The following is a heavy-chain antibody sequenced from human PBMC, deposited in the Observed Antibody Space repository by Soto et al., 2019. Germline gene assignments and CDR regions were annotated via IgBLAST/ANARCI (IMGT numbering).Heavy chain of an antibody. J-gene: IGHJ4*02. CDR1: GFTFGDYA. CDR3: TRDRDYYYDSSGYTPLLDY. D-gene: IGHD3-22*01. CDR2: IRSKAYGGTT. V-gene: IGHV3-49*03. Sequence: GGSLRLSCTASGFTFGDYAMSWFRQAPGKGLEWVGFIRSKAYGGTTEYAASVKGRFTISRDDSKSIAYLQMNSLKTEDTAVYYCTRDRDYYYDSSGYTPLLDYWGQGTLVTVSS.